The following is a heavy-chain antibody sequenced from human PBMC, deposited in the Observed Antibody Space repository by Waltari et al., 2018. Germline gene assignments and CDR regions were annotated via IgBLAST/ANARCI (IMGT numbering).Heavy chain of an antibody. Sequence: QLQLQESGPGLVRPSETLSLTGTVPGGPISSSQYYWGWIRQSPGKDLAWIGSIYYTGNTFYNPSLERRVTMSVDTSKNQFSLKLSSVTATDTAMYYCASELPRIVVVPGDAYIWGQGTLVTVSS. V-gene: IGHV4-39*01. D-gene: IGHD2-2*01. CDR3: ASELPRIVVVPGDAYI. CDR1: GGPISSSQYY. J-gene: IGHJ4*02. CDR2: IYYTGNT.